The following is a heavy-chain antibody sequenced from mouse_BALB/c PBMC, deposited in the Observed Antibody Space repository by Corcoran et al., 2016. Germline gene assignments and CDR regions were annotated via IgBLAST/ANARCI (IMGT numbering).Heavy chain of an antibody. CDR3: AREDGYYLYYAMDY. CDR2: INTYTGEP. CDR1: GYTFTNSG. V-gene: IGHV9-3-1*01. J-gene: IGHJ4*01. D-gene: IGHD2-3*01. Sequence: QIQLVQSRPELKKPGETVQISCKASGYTFTNSGMNWVKQAPGKGLKWMGWINTYTGEPTYADDFKGRFAFSLETSASTAYLQINNLKNEDTATYFCAREDGYYLYYAMDYWGQGCSVTFSS.